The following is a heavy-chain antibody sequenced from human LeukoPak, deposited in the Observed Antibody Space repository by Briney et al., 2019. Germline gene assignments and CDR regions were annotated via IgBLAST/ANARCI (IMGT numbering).Heavy chain of an antibody. CDR1: GGSICSSSYY. CDR3: ARVSYQEGVDY. J-gene: IGHJ4*02. Sequence: PSETLSLTPTVSGGSICSSSYYWGWIRQPPGRGLEWIVSIYYSGSTYYNPSLKSRVTISVDTSKNQFSLKLNFVTAADTAVYYCARVSYQEGVDYWGQGTPVTVSS. V-gene: IGHV4-39*01. CDR2: IYYSGST. D-gene: IGHD2-2*01.